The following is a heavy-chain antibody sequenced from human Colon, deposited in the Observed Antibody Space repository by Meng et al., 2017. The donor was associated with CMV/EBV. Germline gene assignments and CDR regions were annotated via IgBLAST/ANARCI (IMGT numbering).Heavy chain of an antibody. Sequence: SGFSVSGDEIHWVRRDAGKGLEWVGRIRNKAESYATTYAASVKARFTISRDDSKNTAYLQMNSLKTEDTAVYYCTRHEIGTGRYFDLWGRGTLVTVSS. CDR3: TRHEIGTGRYFDL. CDR2: IRNKAESYAT. J-gene: IGHJ2*01. V-gene: IGHV3-73*01. CDR1: GFSVSGDE. D-gene: IGHD1-14*01.